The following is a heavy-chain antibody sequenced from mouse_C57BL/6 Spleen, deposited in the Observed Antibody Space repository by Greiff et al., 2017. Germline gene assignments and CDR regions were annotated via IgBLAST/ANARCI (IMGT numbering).Heavy chain of an antibody. D-gene: IGHD4-1*01. Sequence: EVKLEESGGGLVQPGGSLKLSCAASGFTFSDYYMYWVRQTPEKRLEWVAYISNGGGSTYYPDTVKGRFTISRDNAKNTLYLQMSRLKSEDTAMYYCARHGTGTRYAMDYWGQGTSVTVSS. CDR2: ISNGGGST. CDR3: ARHGTGTRYAMDY. J-gene: IGHJ4*01. V-gene: IGHV5-12*01. CDR1: GFTFSDYY.